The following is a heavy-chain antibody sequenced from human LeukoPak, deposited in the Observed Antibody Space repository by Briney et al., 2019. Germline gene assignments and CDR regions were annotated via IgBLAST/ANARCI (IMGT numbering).Heavy chain of an antibody. CDR1: GYTFTGYD. CDR2: MNPNTGDT. Sequence: GASVRVSCKASGYTFTGYDINWVRQATGQGLEGMGWMNPNTGDTGYAQKFQGRVTMTRNSSIDTAYMELSGLRSEDTAVYYCTRGSLSGSSRDYWGQGTLLTVSS. V-gene: IGHV1-8*01. J-gene: IGHJ4*02. D-gene: IGHD1-26*01. CDR3: TRGSLSGSSRDY.